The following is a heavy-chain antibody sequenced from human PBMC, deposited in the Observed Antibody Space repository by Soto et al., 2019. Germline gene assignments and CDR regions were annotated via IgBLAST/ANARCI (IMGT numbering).Heavy chain of an antibody. Sequence: PSETLSLTCSFSGDSVTSNYLTWIRQSPGKGLEWISYMHYTGFTHYNPSLKSRVTISVDTSKNQFSLQLTSVTAADTAVYYCARATPLFRVVLTDWGQGSLVTVSS. D-gene: IGHD3-3*01. CDR3: ARATPLFRVVLTD. CDR1: GDSVTSNY. V-gene: IGHV4-59*08. J-gene: IGHJ4*02. CDR2: MHYTGFT.